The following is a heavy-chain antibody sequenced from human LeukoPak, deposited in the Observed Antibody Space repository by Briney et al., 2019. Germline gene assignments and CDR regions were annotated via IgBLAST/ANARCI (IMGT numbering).Heavy chain of an antibody. CDR2: ISSSSSYI. Sequence: GGSLRLSCAASGFTFSSYSMNWVRQAPGKGLEWVSSISSSSSYIYYADSVKGRFTISRDNAKNSLYLQMNSLRAEDTAVYYCARLQSEYGGSSDYWGQGTLVTVSS. J-gene: IGHJ4*02. CDR3: ARLQSEYGGSSDY. CDR1: GFTFSSYS. V-gene: IGHV3-21*01. D-gene: IGHD4-23*01.